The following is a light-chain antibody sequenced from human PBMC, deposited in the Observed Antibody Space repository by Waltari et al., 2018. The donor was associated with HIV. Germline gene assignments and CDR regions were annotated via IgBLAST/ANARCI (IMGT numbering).Light chain of an antibody. CDR2: EVN. CDR1: SSDVGPYDY. CDR3: TSYAGSNNLVI. Sequence: QSALTQPPSASGSPGQSVTISCTGTSSDVGPYDYVSWYQQHPDKAPRPIIYEVNKRPSGVPDRFSGSKSGNTASLTVSGLQAEDEADYYCTSYAGSNNLVIFGGGTKVTVL. J-gene: IGLJ2*01. V-gene: IGLV2-8*01.